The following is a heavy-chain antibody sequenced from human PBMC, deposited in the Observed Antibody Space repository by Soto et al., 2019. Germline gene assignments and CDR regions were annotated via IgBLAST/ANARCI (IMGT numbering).Heavy chain of an antibody. CDR1: GFTFSSYS. CDR2: ISSSSSYI. D-gene: IGHD6-13*01. V-gene: IGHV3-21*01. CDR3: ARDLSRTGYNWFDP. Sequence: PGGSLRLSCAASGFTFSSYSMNWVRQAPGKGLEWVSSISSSSSYIYYADSVKGRFTISRDNAKNSLYLQMNSLRAEDTAVYYCARDLSRTGYNWFDPWGQGTLVTVSS. J-gene: IGHJ5*02.